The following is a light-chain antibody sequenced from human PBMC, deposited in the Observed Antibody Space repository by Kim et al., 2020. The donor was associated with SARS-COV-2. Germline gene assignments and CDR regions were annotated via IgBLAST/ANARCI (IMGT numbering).Light chain of an antibody. V-gene: IGLV1-44*01. Sequence: GRRVTICCSGSSSNIGSNTVKWYQQLPGTAPKLLIYSNNQRPSGVPDRFSGSKSGTSASLAISGLQSEDEADYYCAAWDDSLNSVVFGGGTQLTVL. J-gene: IGLJ2*01. CDR1: SSNIGSNT. CDR2: SNN. CDR3: AAWDDSLNSVV.